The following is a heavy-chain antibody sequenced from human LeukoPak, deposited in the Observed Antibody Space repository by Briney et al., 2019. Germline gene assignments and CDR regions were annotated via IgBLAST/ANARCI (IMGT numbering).Heavy chain of an antibody. V-gene: IGHV3-23*01. CDR2: ISGSGGST. CDR1: GFTFSSYS. Sequence: AGGSLRLSCAASGFTFSSYSMNWVRQAPGKGLEWVSAISGSGGSTYYADSVKGRFTTSRDNSKNTLYLQMNSLRAEDTAVYYCAKCPGPLFGERRPGYFDYWGQGTLVTVSS. D-gene: IGHD3-10*02. J-gene: IGHJ4*02. CDR3: AKCPGPLFGERRPGYFDY.